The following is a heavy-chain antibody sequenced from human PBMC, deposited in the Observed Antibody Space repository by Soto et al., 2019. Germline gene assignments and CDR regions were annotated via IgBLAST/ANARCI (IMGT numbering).Heavy chain of an antibody. J-gene: IGHJ5*02. CDR1: GYTFTGYY. D-gene: IGHD6-13*01. V-gene: IGHV1-2*04. CDR3: ATNIAAAYRLDRWWFDP. Sequence: ASLKVSCKASGYTFTGYYMHWVRQAPGQGLEWMGWINPNSGGTNYAQKFQGWVTMTRDTSISTAYMELSRLRSDDTAVYYCATNIAAAYRLDRWWFDPWGQGTLVTVSS. CDR2: INPNSGGT.